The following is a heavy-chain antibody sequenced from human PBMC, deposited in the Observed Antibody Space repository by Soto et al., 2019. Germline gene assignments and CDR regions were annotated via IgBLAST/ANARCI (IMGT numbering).Heavy chain of an antibody. V-gene: IGHV4-30-4*01. J-gene: IGHJ5*02. D-gene: IGHD3-10*01. CDR1: GGSISSGDYY. CDR2: IYYSGST. Sequence: SETLSLTCTVSGGSISSGDYYWSWIRQPPGEGLEWIGYIYYSGSTYYNPSLKSRVTISVDTSKNQFSLKLSSVTAADTAVYYCARAVGYYGSGPSGGWFDPWGQGTLVTVSS. CDR3: ARAVGYYGSGPSGGWFDP.